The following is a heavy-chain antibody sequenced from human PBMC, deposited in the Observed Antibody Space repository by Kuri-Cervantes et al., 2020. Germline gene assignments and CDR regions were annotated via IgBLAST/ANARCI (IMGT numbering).Heavy chain of an antibody. CDR2: IRPDGSDK. D-gene: IGHD2-2*01. CDR3: ARGRGGVVPAANADY. CDR1: GFIFNDYW. V-gene: IGHV3-7*01. Sequence: LSLTCVASGFIFNDYWMTWVRQVTGRGLEFVANIRPDGSDKYYGDSVKGRFTISRDNAKNSLYMQMNKLRDDDTAVYYCARGRGGVVPAANADYWGQGTLVTVSS. J-gene: IGHJ4*02.